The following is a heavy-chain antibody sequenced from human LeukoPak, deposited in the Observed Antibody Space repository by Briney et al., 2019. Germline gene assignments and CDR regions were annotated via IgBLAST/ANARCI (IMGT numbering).Heavy chain of an antibody. CDR2: IKPDVSEK. CDR3: ASVRGYCSSTNCYFDC. J-gene: IGHJ4*02. Sequence: GGSLRLSCAASGFTFSSYWMSWVRQAPGQGLEWVANIKPDVSEKYYAYSVRGRFTISRDNAKNSIYMQMNSLRAEDTAVYYCASVRGYCSSTNCYFDCWGQRTLVSVS. V-gene: IGHV3-7*01. CDR1: GFTFSSYW. D-gene: IGHD2-2*01.